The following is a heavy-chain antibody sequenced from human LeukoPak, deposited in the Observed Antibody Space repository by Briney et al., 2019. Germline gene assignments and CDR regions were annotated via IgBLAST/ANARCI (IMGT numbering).Heavy chain of an antibody. CDR3: AREKGDYYFDY. J-gene: IGHJ4*02. D-gene: IGHD2-21*02. CDR1: GFTVSSNY. V-gene: IGHV3-53*01. CDR2: IYSGGST. Sequence: GGSLRLSCAASGFTVSSNYMSWVRQAPGKGLGWVSVIYSGGSTYYADSVKGRFTISRDNSKNTLYLQMNSLRAEDTAVYYCAREKGDYYFDYWGQGTLVTVSS.